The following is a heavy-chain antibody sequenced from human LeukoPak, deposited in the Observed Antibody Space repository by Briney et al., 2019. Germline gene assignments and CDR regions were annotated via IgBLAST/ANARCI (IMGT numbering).Heavy chain of an antibody. CDR1: GFTFSTYG. CDR2: ISGSGDTT. D-gene: IGHD3-10*01. J-gene: IGHJ6*03. V-gene: IGHV3-23*01. Sequence: GGSLRLSCAVSGFTFSTYGMNWVRQAPGKGLEWVSAISGSGDTTYYADSVKGRFTISRDNSRNTLYLEIHSLRAEDAAVYNCAKDHNYASGSSYLVGPHYYYMDVWGKGTMVTISS. CDR3: AKDHNYASGSSYLVGPHYYYMDV.